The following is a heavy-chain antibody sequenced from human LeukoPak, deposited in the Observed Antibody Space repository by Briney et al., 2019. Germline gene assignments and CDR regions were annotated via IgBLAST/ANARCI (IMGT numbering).Heavy chain of an antibody. D-gene: IGHD3-22*01. Sequence: GASVKVSCKASGYTFTSYGISWVRQAPGQGLEWMGWINAYNGNTNYAQKLQGRVTMTTDTSTSTAYMELRSLRSDDTAVYYCARDTYYYDSSGYSNALPPDAFDIWGQGTMVTVSS. J-gene: IGHJ3*02. CDR2: INAYNGNT. CDR1: GYTFTSYG. V-gene: IGHV1-18*01. CDR3: ARDTYYYDSSGYSNALPPDAFDI.